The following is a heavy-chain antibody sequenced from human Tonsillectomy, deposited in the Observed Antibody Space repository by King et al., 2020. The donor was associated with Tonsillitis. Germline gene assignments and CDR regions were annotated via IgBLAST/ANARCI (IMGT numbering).Heavy chain of an antibody. CDR1: GFTFSIYA. D-gene: IGHD3-9*01. CDR3: ARAKRNSNDILTGYYFDY. V-gene: IGHV3-23*03. J-gene: IGHJ4*02. CDR2: IYSSGSST. Sequence: VQLVESGGGLVQPGGSLRLSCAASGFTFSIYAMSWVRQAPGKGLEWVSVIYSSGSSTYYAGSVKGRFTISRDNSKNTLYLQMNSLRAEDTAVYYCARAKRNSNDILTGYYFDYWGQGTLVTVSS.